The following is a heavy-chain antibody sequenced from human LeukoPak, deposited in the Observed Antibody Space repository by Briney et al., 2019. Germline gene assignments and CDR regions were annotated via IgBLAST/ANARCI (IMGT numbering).Heavy chain of an antibody. J-gene: IGHJ4*02. D-gene: IGHD4-17*01. CDR2: INTNTGNP. V-gene: IGHV7-4-1*01. Sequence: ASVKVSCKASGYTFTTYALNWVRQAPGQGLEWMGWINTNTGNPTYAPGFTGRFVFSLDTSVSTAYLQIFILKAEDTAVYYCARAAVTSYHHIDYWGQGTLVTVSS. CDR1: GYTFTTYA. CDR3: ARAAVTSYHHIDY.